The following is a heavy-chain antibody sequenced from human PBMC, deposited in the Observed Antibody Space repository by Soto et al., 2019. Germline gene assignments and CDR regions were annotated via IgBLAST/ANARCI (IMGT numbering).Heavy chain of an antibody. CDR2: IDPKSGDT. V-gene: IGHV1-2*02. Sequence: GKVSFKDSSYSFPGHYLPWVRQAPGQGLEWMGWIDPKSGDTNYAQKFQDRVTMTRDTSSSTAYMDLSRLRSDDTAVYYCARDYDKSGYDYFDPWGQGTLVTVSS. CDR3: ARDYDKSGYDYFDP. J-gene: IGHJ5*02. D-gene: IGHD3-22*01. CDR1: SYSFPGHY.